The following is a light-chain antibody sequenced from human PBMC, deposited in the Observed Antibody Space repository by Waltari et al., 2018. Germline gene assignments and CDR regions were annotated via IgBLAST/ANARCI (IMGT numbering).Light chain of an antibody. J-gene: IGLJ1*01. V-gene: IGLV2-14*01. CDR3: SSYTSTTKYV. CDR1: GRDGGGYEL. Sequence: QSALTQPASVSGSPGQSITISCTGPGRDGGGYELAPWYQQHPGKAPKLIIYGVNNRPSGVSHRFSGSKSGNTASLTISGLQAEDEADYYCSSYTSTTKYVFGTGTKVTVL. CDR2: GVN.